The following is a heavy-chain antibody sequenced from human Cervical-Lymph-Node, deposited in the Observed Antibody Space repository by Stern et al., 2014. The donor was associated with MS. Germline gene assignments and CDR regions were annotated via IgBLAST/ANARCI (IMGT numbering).Heavy chain of an antibody. CDR2: I. D-gene: IGHD1-26*01. Sequence: QVTLRESGPTLVKPTQTLTLTCTFSGFSLSATGMGVGWIRQPPGKALEWLALISSPSLKNRLSITKDTSKNQVVFTMTNMDPVDTATYYCAHSTGSRFDHWGQGTLVTVSS. CDR1: GFSLSATGMG. V-gene: IGHV2-5*01. CDR3: AHSTGSRFDH. J-gene: IGHJ4*02.